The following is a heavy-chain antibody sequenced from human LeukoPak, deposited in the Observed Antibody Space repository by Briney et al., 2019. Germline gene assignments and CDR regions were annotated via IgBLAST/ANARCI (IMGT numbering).Heavy chain of an antibody. CDR2: IRYDGSNK. D-gene: IGHD5-12*01. CDR1: GFTFSSYD. CDR3: ARRPSGYHNT. V-gene: IGHV3-30*02. Sequence: GGSLRLSCAASGFTFSSYDMHWVRQAPGKGLEWVAFIRYDGSNKYYADSVKGRFTISRDNSKNTLYLQMNSLRAEDTAVYYCARRPSGYHNTGGQGTLVTVSS. J-gene: IGHJ4*02.